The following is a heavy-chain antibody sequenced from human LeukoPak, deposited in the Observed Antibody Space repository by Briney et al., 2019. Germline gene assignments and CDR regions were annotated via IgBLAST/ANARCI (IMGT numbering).Heavy chain of an antibody. CDR3: ARGGTWPTRLDY. D-gene: IGHD1-1*01. V-gene: IGHV4-39*07. CDR2: IHYSGST. J-gene: IGHJ4*02. CDR1: GGSIRSSNNY. Sequence: PSETLSLTCTVSGGSIRSSNNYWGWIRQAPGKGLEWIGGIHYSGSTYYYPSLKSRVTISVDTSKNQFSLKLNSVTAADTAMYYCARGGTWPTRLDYWGQGILATVSS.